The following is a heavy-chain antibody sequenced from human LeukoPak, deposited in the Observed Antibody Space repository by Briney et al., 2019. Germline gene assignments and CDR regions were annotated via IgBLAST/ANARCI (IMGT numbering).Heavy chain of an antibody. J-gene: IGHJ4*02. CDR2: IYYSGTT. V-gene: IGHV4-30-4*01. CDR3: TRAYWIGFHFDS. D-gene: IGHD3-3*01. Sequence: SQTLSLTCSVSGGSISSGDYFWTWIRRPPGKGLEYIGYIYYSGTTCYNPSLKSRITMSVDMSANQFSLRLTSVSAADTAVYYCTRAYWIGFHFDSWGQGILVSVSS. CDR1: GGSISSGDYF.